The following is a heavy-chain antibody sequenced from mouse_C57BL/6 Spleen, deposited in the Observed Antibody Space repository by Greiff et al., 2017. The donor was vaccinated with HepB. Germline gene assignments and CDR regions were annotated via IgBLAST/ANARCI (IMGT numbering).Heavy chain of an antibody. V-gene: IGHV2-6-1*01. D-gene: IGHD2-3*01. Sequence: QVQLKESGPGLVAPSQSLSITCTVSGFSLTSYGVHWVRQPPGKGLEWLVVIWSDGSTTYNSALKSRLSISKDNSKSQVFLKMNSLQTDDTAMYYCARHLYDGYYVGAMDYWGQGTSVTVSS. CDR3: ARHLYDGYYVGAMDY. J-gene: IGHJ4*01. CDR1: GFSLTSYG. CDR2: IWSDGST.